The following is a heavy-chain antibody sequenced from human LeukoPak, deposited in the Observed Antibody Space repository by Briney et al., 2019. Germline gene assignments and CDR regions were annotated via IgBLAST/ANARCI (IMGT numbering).Heavy chain of an antibody. J-gene: IGHJ4*02. CDR2: ISGSGGST. V-gene: IGHV3-23*01. CDR3: AKGTYYDFWSSYYSSYNFFDS. Sequence: GGSLRLSCAASGFTFSSYAMSWVRQAPGKGLEWVSGISGSGGSTYYAGSAKGRFTISRDNSKNTLYLQMNSLRAEDTAVYYCAKGTYYDFWSSYYSSYNFFDSWGQGTLVTVSS. D-gene: IGHD3-3*01. CDR1: GFTFSSYA.